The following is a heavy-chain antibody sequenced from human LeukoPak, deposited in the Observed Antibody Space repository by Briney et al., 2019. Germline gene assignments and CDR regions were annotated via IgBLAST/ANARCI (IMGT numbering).Heavy chain of an antibody. CDR2: ISSSSSYI. D-gene: IGHD6-19*01. V-gene: IGHV3-21*01. CDR3: ARGVAVAPTSMDV. J-gene: IGHJ6*02. Sequence: GGSLRLSCAASGFIFRNAWMSWVRQAPGKGLEWVSSISSSSSYIYYADSVKGRFTISRDNAKNSLYLQMNSLRAEDTAVYYCARGVAVAPTSMDVWGQGTTVTVSS. CDR1: GFIFRNAW.